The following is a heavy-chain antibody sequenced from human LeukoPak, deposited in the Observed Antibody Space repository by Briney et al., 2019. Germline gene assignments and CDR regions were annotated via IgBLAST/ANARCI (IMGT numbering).Heavy chain of an antibody. Sequence: SETLPLTCTVSGGSISSYYWSWIRQPAGKGLEWIGRIYTSGSANYNPSLKSRVTISVDKSKNQFSLKLSSVTAADTAVYYCARALRYCSGGSCYSGYYYYYYMDVWGKGTTVTVSS. CDR2: IYTSGSA. CDR3: ARALRYCSGGSCYSGYYYYYYMDV. J-gene: IGHJ6*03. CDR1: GGSISSYY. V-gene: IGHV4-4*07. D-gene: IGHD2-15*01.